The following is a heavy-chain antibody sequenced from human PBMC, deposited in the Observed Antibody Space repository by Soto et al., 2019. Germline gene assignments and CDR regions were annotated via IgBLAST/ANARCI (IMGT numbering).Heavy chain of an antibody. V-gene: IGHV3-13*01. CDR3: AREARVFGKAFDV. D-gene: IGHD3-3*01. CDR1: AFTFSSFD. J-gene: IGHJ3*01. CDR2: IGTAGDT. Sequence: ESGGGLVQPGGSLRLSCAASAFTFSSFDMHWVRQPTGKGLEWVSAIGTAGDTYYPGSVKGRFTISRDNAKNSLHLQMNSLRAGDTAVYYCAREARVFGKAFDVWGQGTMVTVSS.